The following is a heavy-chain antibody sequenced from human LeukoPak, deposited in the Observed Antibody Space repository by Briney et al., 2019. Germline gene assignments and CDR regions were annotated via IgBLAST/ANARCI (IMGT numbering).Heavy chain of an antibody. D-gene: IGHD3-22*01. Sequence: GRSLRLSCAASGFTFSSYGMHWVRQAPGKGLEWVAVIWYDGSNKYYADSVKGRFTISRDNSKNTLYLQMNSLRAEDTAVYYCAKDTYDSSGYYWAWASGGLDYWGQGTLVTVSS. CDR2: IWYDGSNK. J-gene: IGHJ4*02. V-gene: IGHV3-33*06. CDR3: AKDTYDSSGYYWAWASGGLDY. CDR1: GFTFSSYG.